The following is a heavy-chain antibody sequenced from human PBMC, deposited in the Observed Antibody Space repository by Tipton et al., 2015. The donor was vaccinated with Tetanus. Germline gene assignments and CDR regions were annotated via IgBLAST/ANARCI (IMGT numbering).Heavy chain of an antibody. J-gene: IGHJ6*02. D-gene: IGHD3-10*01. CDR3: ARGGGNPMFRGGEFVHSYYYQGMDV. V-gene: IGHV4-30-2*01. Sequence: TLSLTCAVSGGSVSNGGYSWSWIRQPPGKGLECIGYISHSGRTYYNPSLNSRVTISLDRSKNQFSLKLTSVTAADTAVYYCARGGGNPMFRGGEFVHSYYYQGMDVWGQGTTVTVSS. CDR1: GGSVSNGGYS. CDR2: ISHSGRT.